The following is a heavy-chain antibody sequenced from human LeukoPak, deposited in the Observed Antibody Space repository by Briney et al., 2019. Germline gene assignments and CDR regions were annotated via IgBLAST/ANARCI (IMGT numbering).Heavy chain of an antibody. V-gene: IGHV4-39*07. CDR1: GGSISRSSYY. J-gene: IGHJ6*03. D-gene: IGHD6-13*01. CDR3: ARTTEAHSWRTRYYDYYMDV. CDR2: IYHSGST. Sequence: SETLSLNCTVSGGSISRSSYYWGWIRQPPGKGLEWIGSIYHSGSTYYNPSLKSRVTISVDTSKNQFSLKLSSVTAADTAVYYCARTTEAHSWRTRYYDYYMDVWGKGTTVTVSS.